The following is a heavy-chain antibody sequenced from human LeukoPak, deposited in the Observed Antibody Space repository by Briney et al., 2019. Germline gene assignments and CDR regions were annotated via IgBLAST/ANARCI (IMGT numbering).Heavy chain of an antibody. CDR3: ARVKQVLFDY. Sequence: PSETLSLTCTVSGYSISSGYYWGWIRQPPGKGLEWIWTIYHSGNTYYNPSLASRVIILVDTSKNEFSLKLSSVTAADTAVYYCARVKQVLFDYWGQGTLVTVSS. J-gene: IGHJ4*02. CDR2: IYHSGNT. D-gene: IGHD1/OR15-1a*01. V-gene: IGHV4-38-2*02. CDR1: GYSISSGYY.